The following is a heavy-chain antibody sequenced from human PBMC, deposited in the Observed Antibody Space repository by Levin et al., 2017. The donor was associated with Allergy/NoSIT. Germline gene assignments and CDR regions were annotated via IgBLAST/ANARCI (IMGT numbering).Heavy chain of an antibody. CDR1: GFTFSSYG. V-gene: IGHV3-33*01. CDR2: IWYDGSNK. J-gene: IGHJ4*02. CDR3: ARDLGSGYSYGIDY. Sequence: PGGSLRLSCAASGFTFSSYGMHWVRQAPGKGLEWVAVIWYDGSNKYYADSVKGRFTISRDNSKNTLYLQMNSLRAEDTAVYYCARDLGSGYSYGIDYWGQGTLVTVSS. D-gene: IGHD5-18*01.